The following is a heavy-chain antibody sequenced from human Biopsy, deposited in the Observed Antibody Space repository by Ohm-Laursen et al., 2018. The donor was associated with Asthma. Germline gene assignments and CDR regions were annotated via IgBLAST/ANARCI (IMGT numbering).Heavy chain of an antibody. CDR2: IITVFGKT. CDR3: ARCQVGYSSGWSLLLKKIYYSGMDV. D-gene: IGHD6-19*01. CDR1: GGTFSNLS. V-gene: IGHV1-69*13. J-gene: IGHJ6*02. Sequence: SVKVSCKAPGGTFSNLSISWVRQAPGQGLEWLGGIITVFGKTNYAQKFQGRVTITADESTSTAYMEVTSLRSEDTAIYYCARCQVGYSSGWSLLLKKIYYSGMDVWGQGTAVTVSS.